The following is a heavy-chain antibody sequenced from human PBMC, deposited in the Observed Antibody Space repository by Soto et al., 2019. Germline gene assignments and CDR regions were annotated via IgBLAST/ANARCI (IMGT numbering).Heavy chain of an antibody. CDR2: IRPDGSET. V-gene: IGHV3-7*03. CDR3: AAWGGHDYNY. Sequence: EVQLVQSGGGLVQPGGSLRLSCVGSGFTFTDFYMNWVRQAPGKGLEWVANIRPDGSETNYVESVKGRFTTSRDNAKNSLFLQTNSLAPDDTAVYYCAAWGGHDYNYWGQGILVTVSS. D-gene: IGHD4-4*01. CDR1: GFTFTDFY. J-gene: IGHJ4*02.